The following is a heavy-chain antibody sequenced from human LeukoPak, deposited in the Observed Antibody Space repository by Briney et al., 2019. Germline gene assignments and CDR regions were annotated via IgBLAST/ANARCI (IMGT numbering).Heavy chain of an antibody. J-gene: IGHJ6*02. V-gene: IGHV4-4*02. Sequence: SGTLSLTCAVSGGSISSSNWWSWVRQPPGKGLEWIGEIYHSGSTNYNPSLKSRVTISVDKSKNQFSLKLSSVTAADTAVYYCARVPHYDILTGPKLDVWGQGTTVTVSS. CDR2: IYHSGST. D-gene: IGHD3-9*01. CDR1: GGSISSSNW. CDR3: ARVPHYDILTGPKLDV.